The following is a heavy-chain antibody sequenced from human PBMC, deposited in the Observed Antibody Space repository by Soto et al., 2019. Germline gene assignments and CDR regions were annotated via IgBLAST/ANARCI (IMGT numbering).Heavy chain of an antibody. J-gene: IGHJ4*02. CDR3: ATSGDRKDLALAY. V-gene: IGHV4-34*01. CDR1: GGSFSGYY. D-gene: IGHD7-27*01. CDR2: INHSGST. Sequence: SETLSLTCAVYGGSFSGYYWSWIRQPPGKGLEWIGEINHSGSTNYNPSLKSRVTISVDTSKNQFSLKLSSVTAADTAVYYCATSGDRKDLALAYWGQGTLVTVSS.